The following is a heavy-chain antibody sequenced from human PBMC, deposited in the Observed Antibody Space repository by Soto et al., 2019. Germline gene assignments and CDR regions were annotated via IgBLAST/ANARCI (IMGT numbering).Heavy chain of an antibody. V-gene: IGHV1-8*01. D-gene: IGHD1-7*01. J-gene: IGHJ4*02. CDR1: RYTFTSYV. CDR2: MNPNSGNT. CDR3: ARGRSITGTTSPLGY. Sequence: QVQLVQSGAEVKKPGASVKVSCKASRYTFTSYVIDWVRQATGQGLEWMGWMNPNSGNTGYTQKFQGRVTMTRNTSISTAYMELSSLRSEDTAVSYCARGRSITGTTSPLGYWGQGTLVTVSS.